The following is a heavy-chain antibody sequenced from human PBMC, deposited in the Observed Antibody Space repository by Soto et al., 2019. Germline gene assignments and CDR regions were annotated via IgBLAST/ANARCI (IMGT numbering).Heavy chain of an antibody. V-gene: IGHV3-30*18. CDR3: AKDRHDYGDSGFDY. CDR2: ISYDGSNK. D-gene: IGHD4-17*01. Sequence: GGSLRFSCAASGFTFSSYGMHWVRQAPGKGLEWVAVISYDGSNKYYADSVKGRFTISRDNSKNTLYLQMNSLRAEDTAVYYCAKDRHDYGDSGFDYWGQGTLVTVSS. CDR1: GFTFSSYG. J-gene: IGHJ4*02.